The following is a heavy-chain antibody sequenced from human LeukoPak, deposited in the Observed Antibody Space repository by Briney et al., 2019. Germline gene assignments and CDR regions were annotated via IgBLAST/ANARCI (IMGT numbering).Heavy chain of an antibody. CDR1: GYSISSGYY. D-gene: IGHD6-13*01. J-gene: IGHJ4*02. Sequence: SETLSLTCTVSGYSISSGYYWGWIRQPPGKGLEWIGSIYHSGSTYYNPSLKSRVTISVDTSKNQFFLKLSSVTAADTAVYYCARPSIGRVGSSSWYSGFDYWGQGTLVTVSS. CDR2: IYHSGST. V-gene: IGHV4-38-2*02. CDR3: ARPSIGRVGSSSWYSGFDY.